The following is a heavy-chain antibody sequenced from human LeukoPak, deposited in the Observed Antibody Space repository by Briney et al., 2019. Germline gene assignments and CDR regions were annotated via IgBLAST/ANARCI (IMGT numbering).Heavy chain of an antibody. J-gene: IGHJ4*02. D-gene: IGHD3-9*01. CDR2: ISWNSGSI. CDR1: GFTFDDYA. V-gene: IGHV3-9*01. CDR3: TTDYDILTGYPPHY. Sequence: GGSLRLSCAASGFTFDDYAMHWVRQAPGKGLEWVSGISWNSGSIGYADSVKGRFTISRDNSKNTLYLQMNSLKTEDTAVYYCTTDYDILTGYPPHYWGQGTLVTVSS.